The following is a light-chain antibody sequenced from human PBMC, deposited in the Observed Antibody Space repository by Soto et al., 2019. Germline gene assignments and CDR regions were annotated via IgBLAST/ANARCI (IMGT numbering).Light chain of an antibody. CDR3: QQSYNSPPT. CDR2: GAS. J-gene: IGKJ1*01. CDR1: QSIGGD. V-gene: IGKV1-39*01. Sequence: DIQMTQSPSSLSASVGDRVTLTCRASQSIGGDLNWYQQKPGKAPNPLIFGASSLQSGVSSRFSGSGHGTDFTLTISSLQPEDFASYYCQQSYNSPPTFGQGTKVETK.